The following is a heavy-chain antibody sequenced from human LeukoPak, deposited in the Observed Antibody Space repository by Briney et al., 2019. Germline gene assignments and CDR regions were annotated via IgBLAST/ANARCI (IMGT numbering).Heavy chain of an antibody. CDR1: GFTFSNYA. Sequence: PGGSLRLSCAASGFTFSNYALSWVRQAPGKGLEWVANIKQDGSEKYYVDSVKGRFTISRDNAKNSLYLQMNSLRAEDTAVYYCARSGMDPFDPWGQGTLVTVSS. V-gene: IGHV3-7*01. CDR2: IKQDGSEK. D-gene: IGHD2-15*01. J-gene: IGHJ5*02. CDR3: ARSGMDPFDP.